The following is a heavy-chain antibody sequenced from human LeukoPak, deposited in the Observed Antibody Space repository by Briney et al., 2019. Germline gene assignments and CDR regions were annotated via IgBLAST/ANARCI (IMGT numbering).Heavy chain of an antibody. CDR3: AKSSRRYCSGGSCYFDY. J-gene: IGHJ4*02. CDR1: GFTFSSYG. Sequence: GGSLRLSCAASGFTFSSYGMHWVRQAPGKGLEWVAVIWYDGSNKYYADSVKGRFTISRDNSKNTLYLHMNSLRAEDTAVYYCAKSSRRYCSGGSCYFDYWGQGTLVTVSS. CDR2: IWYDGSNK. D-gene: IGHD2-15*01. V-gene: IGHV3-33*06.